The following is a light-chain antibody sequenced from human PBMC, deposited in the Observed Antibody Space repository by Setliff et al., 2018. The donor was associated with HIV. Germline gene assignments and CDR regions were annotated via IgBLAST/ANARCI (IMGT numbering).Light chain of an antibody. J-gene: IGLJ1*01. Sequence: QSALAQPASVSGSPGQSITISCTGTSRDVGGYNYVSWYQQHPGKAPKLIIYEVRNRPSGVSNRFSSSKSGNTASLTISGLQTEDEADYYCSSYAITNTLPFGTGTKVTVL. CDR2: EVR. CDR1: SRDVGGYNY. CDR3: SSYAITNTLP. V-gene: IGLV2-14*01.